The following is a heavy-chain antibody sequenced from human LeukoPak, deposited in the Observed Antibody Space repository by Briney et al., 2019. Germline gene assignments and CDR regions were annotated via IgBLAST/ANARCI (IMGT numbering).Heavy chain of an antibody. V-gene: IGHV3-11*04. J-gene: IGHJ4*02. CDR2: ISSSGSTI. Sequence: GSLRLSCAASGFTFSDYYMSWIRQAPGKGLEWVSYISSSGSTIYYADSVKGRFTISRDNAKNSLYLQMNSLRAEDTAVYYCARDGDYDWNYRSGFDYWGQGTLVTVSS. CDR1: GFTFSDYY. CDR3: ARDGDYDWNYRSGFDY. D-gene: IGHD1-7*01.